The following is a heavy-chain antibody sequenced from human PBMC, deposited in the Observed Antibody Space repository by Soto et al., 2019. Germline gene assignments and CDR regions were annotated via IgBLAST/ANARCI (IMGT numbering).Heavy chain of an antibody. D-gene: IGHD6-19*01. CDR2: ISYDGSNK. Sequence: QVQLVESGGGVVQPGRSLRLSCAASGFTFSSYAMHWVRQAPGKGLEWVAVISYDGSNKYYADSVKGRFTISRDNSKKTLYLQMHILRAEDTAVYYCASNLYSSGWYSFDYWGQGTLVTVSS. CDR1: GFTFSSYA. V-gene: IGHV3-30-3*01. CDR3: ASNLYSSGWYSFDY. J-gene: IGHJ4*02.